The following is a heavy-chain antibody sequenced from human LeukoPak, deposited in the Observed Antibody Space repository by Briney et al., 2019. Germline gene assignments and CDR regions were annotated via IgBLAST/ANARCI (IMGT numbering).Heavy chain of an antibody. J-gene: IGHJ4*02. Sequence: ASVKVSCKASGYDXTSVGITWVRQAPGQGLEWMGWISPYNGNTRYVQKLQGRVTMTTDTSTSTAYMELRSLRFDDTAVYYCARAGSGSGWYFDYWGQGTLVTVSS. CDR3: ARAGSGSGWYFDY. D-gene: IGHD6-19*01. CDR2: ISPYNGNT. CDR1: GYDXTSVG. V-gene: IGHV1-18*01.